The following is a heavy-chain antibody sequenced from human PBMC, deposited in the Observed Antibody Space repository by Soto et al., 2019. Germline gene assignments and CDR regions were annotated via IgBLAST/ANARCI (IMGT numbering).Heavy chain of an antibody. CDR2: ISYDGSNK. J-gene: IGHJ4*02. V-gene: IGHV3-30-3*01. CDR3: ARDEWQLAFDY. Sequence: SLRLSCAASGFTFSSYAMHWVRQAPGKGLEWVAVISYDGSNKYYADSVKGRFTISRDNSKNTLYLQMNSLRAEDTAVYYCARDEWQLAFDYWGQGTLVTVSS. D-gene: IGHD6-6*01. CDR1: GFTFSSYA.